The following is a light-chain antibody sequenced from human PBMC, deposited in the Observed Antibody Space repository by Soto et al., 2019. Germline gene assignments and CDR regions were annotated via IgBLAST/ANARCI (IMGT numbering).Light chain of an antibody. CDR2: EVN. V-gene: IGLV2-18*02. CDR3: SSYTSNSTYV. CDR1: SSDVGSYNR. Sequence: QLVLTQPPSVSGSPGQAVTMSCTGTSSDVGSYNRVSWYQQPPGTAPKLMIYEVNNRPSGVPDRFSGSKSGNTASLTISGLQAEDEADYYCSSYTSNSTYVFGPGTKLTVL. J-gene: IGLJ1*01.